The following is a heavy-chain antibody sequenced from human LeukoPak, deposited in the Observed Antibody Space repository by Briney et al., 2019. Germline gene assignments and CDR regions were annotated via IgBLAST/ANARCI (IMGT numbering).Heavy chain of an antibody. J-gene: IGHJ4*02. V-gene: IGHV4-34*01. CDR2: INHSGST. CDR3: AGTLSIAAAGSATDY. D-gene: IGHD6-13*01. CDR1: GGSFSGYY. Sequence: SETLSLTCAVYGGSFSGYYWSWIRQPPGKGLEWIGEINHSGSTNYNPSLKSRVTISVDTSKNQFSLKLSSVTAADTAVYYCAGTLSIAAAGSATDYWSQGTLVTVRS.